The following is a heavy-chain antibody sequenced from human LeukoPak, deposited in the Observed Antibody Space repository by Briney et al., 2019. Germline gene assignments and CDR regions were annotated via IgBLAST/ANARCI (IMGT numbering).Heavy chain of an antibody. Sequence: GASVKVSCKASGYTFMRYGFAWVRQAPGQGLEWMGWVSSYNGNTNYAQNLQGRVTMTTDTSTSTAYMELRNLKSDDTAVYYCARGRSISAAGSPPNFYFYYIDVWGTGTTVTISS. J-gene: IGHJ6*03. D-gene: IGHD6-13*01. CDR1: GYTFMRYG. CDR2: VSSYNGNT. V-gene: IGHV1-18*01. CDR3: ARGRSISAAGSPPNFYFYYIDV.